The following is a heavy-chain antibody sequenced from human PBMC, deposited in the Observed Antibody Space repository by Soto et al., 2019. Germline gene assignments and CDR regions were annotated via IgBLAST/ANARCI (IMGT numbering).Heavy chain of an antibody. CDR2: MYFRGST. Sequence: SETLSLTCTVSGGSISSYYWSWIRQPPGKGLEWIGYMYFRGSTNYNPSLKSRVTISVDTSKNQFSLKLSSVTAADTAVYYCASLDMIVVVRPFQHWGQGTLVTVSS. V-gene: IGHV4-59*08. D-gene: IGHD3-22*01. CDR3: ASLDMIVVVRPFQH. J-gene: IGHJ1*01. CDR1: GGSISSYY.